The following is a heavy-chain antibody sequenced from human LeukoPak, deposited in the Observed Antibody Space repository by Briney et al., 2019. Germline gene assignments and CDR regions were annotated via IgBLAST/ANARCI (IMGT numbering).Heavy chain of an antibody. D-gene: IGHD3-10*01. CDR2: IYHSGRT. V-gene: IGHV4-38-2*02. Sequence: SETLSLTCTVSGYSISSGYYWGWIRQSPGKGLEWIGSIYHSGRTYYNPSLKSRVTISVDTSKNQFSLKLSSVIAADTAVYYCVRGGSRAFDIWGQGTMVTVSS. CDR1: GYSISSGYY. J-gene: IGHJ3*02. CDR3: VRGGSRAFDI.